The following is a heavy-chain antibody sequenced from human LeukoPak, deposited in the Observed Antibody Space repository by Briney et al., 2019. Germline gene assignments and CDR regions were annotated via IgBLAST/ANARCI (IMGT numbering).Heavy chain of an antibody. D-gene: IGHD4-17*01. Sequence: PSETLSLTCTVSGGSISSSSYYWGWIRQPPGKGLEWIGSIYYSGSTYYNPSLKSRLTISVDTSKNQFSLKLSSVTAADTAVYYCARTISTVTTPRGGKYYLDYWGQGTLVTVSS. CDR2: IYYSGST. V-gene: IGHV4-39*01. CDR3: ARTISTVTTPRGGKYYLDY. J-gene: IGHJ4*02. CDR1: GGSISSSSYY.